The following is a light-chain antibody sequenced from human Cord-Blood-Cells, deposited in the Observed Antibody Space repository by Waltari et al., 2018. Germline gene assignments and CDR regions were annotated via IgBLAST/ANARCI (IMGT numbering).Light chain of an antibody. CDR1: QSVLYSSNNKNY. Sequence: DIVMTQSPESMAVYLVERANINCKSSQSVLYSSNNKNYFAWYQQKPGQPPKLLIYWASTRGSGVPDRFSGSGSGTDFTLTVSSLQAEDVAVYYCQQYYSTPFTFGPGTKVDIK. J-gene: IGKJ3*01. CDR3: QQYYSTPFT. CDR2: WAS. V-gene: IGKV4-1*01.